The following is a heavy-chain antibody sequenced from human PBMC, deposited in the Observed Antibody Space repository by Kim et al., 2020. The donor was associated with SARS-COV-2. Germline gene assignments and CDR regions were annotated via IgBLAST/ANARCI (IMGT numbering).Heavy chain of an antibody. D-gene: IGHD3-16*01. J-gene: IGHJ4*01. V-gene: IGHV1-3*01. CDR3: LGVVYFDY. Sequence: ASVKVSCKTSGHFFTRDSIHWVRQAPGQGLEWMGGIDCGDGNTIYSQKFQGRVTFTTDTSASTAYMELSFLRSEDSAVYYCLGVVYFDYCGHGTLVTVSS. CDR2: IDCGDGNT. CDR1: GHFFTRDS.